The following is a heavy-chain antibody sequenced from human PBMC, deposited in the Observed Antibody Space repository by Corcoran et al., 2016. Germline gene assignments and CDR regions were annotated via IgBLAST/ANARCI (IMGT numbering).Heavy chain of an antibody. CDR3: VAYYYESSGYGGGVY. Sequence: QVQLVQSGAEVKKPGASVKVSCKASGYTFTSSAMHWVRQAPGQRLEWMGWINAGNGNTKYSQKFQGRGTITRDTSASTAYMELSSLRSEDTAVYYCVAYYYESSGYGGGVYWGQGTLVTVSS. D-gene: IGHD3-22*01. J-gene: IGHJ4*02. V-gene: IGHV1-3*01. CDR1: GYTFTSSA. CDR2: INAGNGNT.